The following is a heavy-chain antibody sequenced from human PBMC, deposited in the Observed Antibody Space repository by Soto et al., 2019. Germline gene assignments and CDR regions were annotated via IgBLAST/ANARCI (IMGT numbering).Heavy chain of an antibody. CDR3: ARHPRSSGWYWSIYYYYGMDV. Sequence: PGESLKISCQGSGYNFATHWIGWVRHKAGKGLEWMGIIFPGDAETRYSPSFPGHITISADKSISTAYLQWSSLKASDTAMYYCARHPRSSGWYWSIYYYYGMDVWGQGTTVTVSS. CDR2: IFPGDAET. V-gene: IGHV5-51*01. J-gene: IGHJ6*02. D-gene: IGHD6-19*01. CDR1: GYNFATHW.